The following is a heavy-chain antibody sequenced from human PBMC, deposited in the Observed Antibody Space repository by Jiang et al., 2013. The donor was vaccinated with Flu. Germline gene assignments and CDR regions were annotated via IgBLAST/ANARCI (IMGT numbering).Heavy chain of an antibody. CDR2: NLFPNWENT. J-gene: IGHJ4*02. Sequence: PGKGLEWIGYNLFPNWENTNYNPSLKSRLTISVDTSKNQFSLKLNSVTAADTAVYYCARARRSSGPFDYWGQGTLVTVSS. D-gene: IGHD3-22*01. V-gene: IGHV4-59*01. CDR3: ARARRSSGPFDY.